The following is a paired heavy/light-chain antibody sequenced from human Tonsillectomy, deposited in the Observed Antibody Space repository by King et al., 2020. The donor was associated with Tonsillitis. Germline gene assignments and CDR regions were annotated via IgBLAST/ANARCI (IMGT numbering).Light chain of an antibody. CDR1: QSISSS. J-gene: IGKJ1*01. CDR2: KSS. V-gene: IGKV1-5*03. Sequence: DIQMTQSPSTLSASEGDRVTITCRASQSISSSLAWYQQRPGKAPKLLIYKSSSLESGVPSRFSAGGSGTEFTLTISNLQPDDFATYYCQHYNTYSRTFGQGTKVEVK. CDR3: QHYNTYSRT.
Heavy chain of an antibody. J-gene: IGHJ6*02. CDR3: ARDLGPSTWYDDYYHFGLDV. V-gene: IGHV4-61*01. CDR1: GASVSRGNYY. Sequence: QLQLQQSGPGLVRPSETLSLTCTVSGASVSRGNYYWNWIRQAPGKALEWIGYIYYSGDTRYNPSLKSRVAISVDKPKNRFSLDLTSVTAADTAVYYCARDLGPSTWYDDYYHFGLDVWGQGTTVTVSS. CDR2: IYYSGDT. D-gene: IGHD6-13*01.